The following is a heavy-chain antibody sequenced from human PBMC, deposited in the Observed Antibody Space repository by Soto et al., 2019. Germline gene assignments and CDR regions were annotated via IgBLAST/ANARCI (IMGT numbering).Heavy chain of an antibody. D-gene: IGHD3-10*01. V-gene: IGHV3-7*01. J-gene: IGHJ4*02. CDR3: AGDFVVRGWPSDY. CDR2: IKQDGSEK. Sequence: EVQLVESGGGLVQPGGSLRLSCAASGFTFSSYWMSWVRQAPGKGLEWVANIKQDGSEKYYVDSVKGRFTISRDNAKNSLYLQMNSLRAEDTAVYYCAGDFVVRGWPSDYWGQGTLVTVSS. CDR1: GFTFSSYW.